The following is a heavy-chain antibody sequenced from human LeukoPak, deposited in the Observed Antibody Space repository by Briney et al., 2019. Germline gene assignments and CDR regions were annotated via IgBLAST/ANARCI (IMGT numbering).Heavy chain of an antibody. Sequence: ASVKVSCKASGYAFTSYYMHWVRQAPGQGLEWMGIINSSGGSTSYAQKFQGRVTMTRDTSTSTVYMELSSLRSEDTAVYYCARGSYGSGRSYYYYHMDVWGKGTTVTVSS. CDR2: INSSGGST. D-gene: IGHD3-10*01. CDR3: ARGSYGSGRSYYYYHMDV. CDR1: GYAFTSYY. J-gene: IGHJ6*03. V-gene: IGHV1-46*01.